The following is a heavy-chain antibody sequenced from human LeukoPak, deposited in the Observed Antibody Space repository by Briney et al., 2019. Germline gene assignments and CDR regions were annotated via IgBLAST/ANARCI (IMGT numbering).Heavy chain of an antibody. V-gene: IGHV3-11*01. D-gene: IGHD6-19*01. Sequence: GGSLRLSCAASGFTFSDYYMSWIRQAPGKGLEWVPYISSSGSTIYYADSVKGRFTISRDNAKNSLYLQMNSLRAEDTAVYYCTTRNIAVAGTLIDYWGQGTLVTVSS. CDR1: GFTFSDYY. CDR3: TTRNIAVAGTLIDY. J-gene: IGHJ4*02. CDR2: ISSSGSTI.